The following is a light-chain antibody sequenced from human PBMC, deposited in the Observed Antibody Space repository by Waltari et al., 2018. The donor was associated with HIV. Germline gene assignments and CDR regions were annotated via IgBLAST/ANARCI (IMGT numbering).Light chain of an antibody. Sequence: SRELTQPPSVSVSPGQTAKIPCSGDALPRTFVYWYQQKSGQAPILVIYEDTKRPSGIPERLSGSSSGTMATLTISGAQLEDEADYYCFSTDNNGDVRFFGGGTKLTVL. CDR1: ALPRTF. CDR2: EDT. V-gene: IGLV3-10*01. CDR3: FSTDNNGDVRF. J-gene: IGLJ2*01.